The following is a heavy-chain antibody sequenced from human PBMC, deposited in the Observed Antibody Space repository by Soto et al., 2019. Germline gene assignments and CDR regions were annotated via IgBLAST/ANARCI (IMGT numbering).Heavy chain of an antibody. J-gene: IGHJ1*01. D-gene: IGHD1-26*01. V-gene: IGHV3-15*07. CDR3: TTSLGYSGKTTPPGAEYFQH. Sequence: GGSLRLSCAASGFTFSNAWMNWVRQAPGKGLEWVGRIKSKTDGGTTDYAAPVKGSLTISRDDSKNTLYLQMNSLKTEDTAVYYCTTSLGYSGKTTPPGAEYFQHWGQGTLVTVSS. CDR1: GFTFSNAW. CDR2: IKSKTDGGTT.